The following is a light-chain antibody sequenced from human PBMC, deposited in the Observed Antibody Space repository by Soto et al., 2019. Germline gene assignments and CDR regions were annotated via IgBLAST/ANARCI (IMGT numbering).Light chain of an antibody. J-gene: IGKJ5*01. CDR1: QSLLHITGETF. CDR3: MQSTQLPPT. CDR2: EVS. Sequence: DVVITQTPLSLSVAPVQPASISCKSSQSLLHITGETFLFWYLQKPGQSPQLLIYEVSTRVSGVPDRFSGSGSGTDFTLEISRVETDDVGIYYCMQSTQLPPTFGQGTRLEI. V-gene: IGKV2D-29*02.